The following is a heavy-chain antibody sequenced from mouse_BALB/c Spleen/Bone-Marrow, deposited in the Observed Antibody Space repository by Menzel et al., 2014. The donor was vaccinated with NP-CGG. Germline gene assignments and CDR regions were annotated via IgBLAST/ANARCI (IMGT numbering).Heavy chain of an antibody. V-gene: IGHV7-3*02. CDR1: GFTFTDYY. Sequence: EVMLVESGGGLVQPGGSLRLSCAPSGFTFTDYYMNWVRQPPGKAPEWLGFIRNKANGYTTEYSASVKGRFTISRDNSQNILYLQMNTLRAEDSATYYCARDKGRVFFDYWGQGTTLTVSS. CDR3: ARDKGRVFFDY. J-gene: IGHJ2*01. CDR2: IRNKANGYTT.